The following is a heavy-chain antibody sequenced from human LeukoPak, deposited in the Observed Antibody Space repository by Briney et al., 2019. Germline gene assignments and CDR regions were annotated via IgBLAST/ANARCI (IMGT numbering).Heavy chain of an antibody. CDR2: IRYDGSNK. D-gene: IGHD2-2*01. CDR1: GFTFSSYG. J-gene: IGHJ3*02. V-gene: IGHV3-30*02. Sequence: PGGSLRLSCAASGFTFSSYGMHWVRQAPGKGLEWVAFIRYDGSNKYYADSVKGRFTISRDNAKNSLYLQMNSLRAEDTALYYCANDTRIGYCSSTSCLGSAFDIWGQGTMVTVSS. CDR3: ANDTRIGYCSSTSCLGSAFDI.